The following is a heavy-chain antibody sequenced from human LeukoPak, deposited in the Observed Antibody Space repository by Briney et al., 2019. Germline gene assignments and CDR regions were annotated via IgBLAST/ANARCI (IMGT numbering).Heavy chain of an antibody. V-gene: IGHV1-2*02. J-gene: IGHJ3*02. CDR2: INPNSGGT. CDR3: ARDRPEHCSGGSCYGASCNAFDI. Sequence: SVTVSCKASGYTFTGYYMHWVRQAAGQGLEWMGWINPNSGGTNYAQKFQGSVTMTRNKSISTAYMELSSLRSEDTAVYYCARDRPEHCSGGSCYGASCNAFDIWGQGTMVTVSS. CDR1: GYTFTGYY. D-gene: IGHD2-15*01.